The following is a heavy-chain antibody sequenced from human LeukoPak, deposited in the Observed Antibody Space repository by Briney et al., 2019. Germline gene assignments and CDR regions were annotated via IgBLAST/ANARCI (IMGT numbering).Heavy chain of an antibody. D-gene: IGHD2/OR15-2a*01. Sequence: GASVKVSCKASGGTFTSYDINWVRQATGQGLEWMGWMNPNSGNIGYAQKFQGRVTMTRNTSISTAYMELSSLRSEDTAVYYCARVLSTHSLGGYYYYGMDVWGQGTTVAVSS. CDR2: MNPNSGNI. CDR3: ARVLSTHSLGGYYYYGMDV. J-gene: IGHJ6*02. V-gene: IGHV1-8*01. CDR1: GGTFTSYD.